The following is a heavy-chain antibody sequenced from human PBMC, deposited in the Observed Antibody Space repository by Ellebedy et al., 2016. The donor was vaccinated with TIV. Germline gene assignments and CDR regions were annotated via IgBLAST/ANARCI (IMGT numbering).Heavy chain of an antibody. CDR2: INQDGREK. J-gene: IGHJ3*02. CDR3: ASDGSYGDYRSPTHAFVM. CDR1: RFSFSSYW. D-gene: IGHD4-17*01. Sequence: GESLKISCAASRFSFSSYWMAWVRQAPGKGLEWVANINQDGREKYYVDSVKGRFTISRDNAQTSLYLQMNSLGADDTAMYFCASDGSYGDYRSPTHAFVMWGQGTMVSVSS. V-gene: IGHV3-7*01.